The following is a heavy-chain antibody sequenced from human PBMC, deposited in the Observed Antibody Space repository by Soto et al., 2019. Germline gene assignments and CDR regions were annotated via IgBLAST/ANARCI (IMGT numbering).Heavy chain of an antibody. V-gene: IGHV4-34*01. Sequence: PSETLSLTCAVYGGSFSGYYWSWIRQPPGKGLEWIGEINHSGSTNYNPSLKSRVTISVDTSKNQFSLKLSSVTAADTAVYYCARGVRYYGSGSTFDYWGQGILVTVSS. D-gene: IGHD3-10*01. CDR1: GGSFSGYY. CDR2: INHSGST. CDR3: ARGVRYYGSGSTFDY. J-gene: IGHJ4*02.